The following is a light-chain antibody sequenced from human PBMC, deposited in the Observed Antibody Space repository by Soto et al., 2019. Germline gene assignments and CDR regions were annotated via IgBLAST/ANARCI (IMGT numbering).Light chain of an antibody. V-gene: IGLV2-8*01. Sequence: QSALTQPPSASGSPGQSGTISCTGTKSDIGVYDFVSWYQHHPGKAPRLIIYEVVQRPSGVPDRFSGSKSGNTASLTVSGLQAADESDYVCESYAGSNTYVFGSGTTLTVL. CDR1: KSDIGVYDF. CDR3: ESYAGSNTYV. J-gene: IGLJ1*01. CDR2: EVV.